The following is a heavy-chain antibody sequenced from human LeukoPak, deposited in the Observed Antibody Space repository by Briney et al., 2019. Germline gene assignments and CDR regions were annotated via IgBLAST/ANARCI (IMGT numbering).Heavy chain of an antibody. J-gene: IGHJ3*02. D-gene: IGHD2-2*01. V-gene: IGHV1-46*03. Sequence: ASVKISCKASGYTFTSYYMHWVRQAPGQGLEWMGIINPSGGSTSYAQKFQGRVTMTRDTSTSTVYMELSSLRSEDTAVYYCARLVGDLDALDIWGQGTMVTVSS. CDR2: INPSGGST. CDR1: GYTFTSYY. CDR3: ARLVGDLDALDI.